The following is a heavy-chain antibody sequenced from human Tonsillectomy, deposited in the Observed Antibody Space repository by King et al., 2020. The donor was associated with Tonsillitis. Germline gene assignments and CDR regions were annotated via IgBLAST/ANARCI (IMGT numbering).Heavy chain of an antibody. CDR2: IYYSGST. V-gene: IGHV4-39*01. D-gene: IGHD3-3*01. CDR3: ARHKYYDFWSGYYTTCFDY. J-gene: IGHJ4*02. Sequence: QLQESGPGLVKPSETLSLPCTVSGGSISSSSYYWCWIRQPPGKGLAWIGSIYYSGSTYYNPSLKSLVTISVDKSKNQFSLKLSSVTAADTAVYYCARHKYYDFWSGYYTTCFDYWGQGTLVTVSS. CDR1: GGSISSSSYY.